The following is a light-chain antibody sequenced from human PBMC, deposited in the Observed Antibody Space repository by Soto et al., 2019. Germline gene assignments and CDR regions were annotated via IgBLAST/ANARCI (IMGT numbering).Light chain of an antibody. J-gene: IGKJ1*01. CDR1: ESIRHE. Sequence: DIQMTQSPSSLSASLGDRVTITCRQRESIRHELNWFQQRPGKAPRLLIYDTFTLQSGVPSRFSGSVSGTEFSLTISSLQAGDSAIYYCQQSFTTPWTFGQGTKVEI. V-gene: IGKV1-39*01. CDR3: QQSFTTPWT. CDR2: DTF.